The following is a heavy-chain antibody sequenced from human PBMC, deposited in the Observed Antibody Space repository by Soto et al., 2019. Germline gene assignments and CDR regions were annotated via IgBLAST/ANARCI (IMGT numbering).Heavy chain of an antibody. V-gene: IGHV3-30-3*01. CDR3: ARAAGYSSSSASLDY. J-gene: IGHJ4*02. D-gene: IGHD6-13*01. CDR2: ISYDGSNK. CDR1: GFTFSSYA. Sequence: QVQLVESGGGVVQPGRSLRLSCAASGFTFSSYATHWVRQAPGKGLEWVAVISYDGSNKYYADSVKGRFTISRDNSKNTLYLQMNSLRAEDTAVYYCARAAGYSSSSASLDYWGQGTLVTVSS.